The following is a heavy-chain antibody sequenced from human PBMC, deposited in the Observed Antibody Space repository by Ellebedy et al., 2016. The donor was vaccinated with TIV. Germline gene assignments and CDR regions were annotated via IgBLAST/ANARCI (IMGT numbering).Heavy chain of an antibody. CDR2: IWYDGSNK. J-gene: IGHJ4*02. CDR3: ARDRGGFTAPFDY. V-gene: IGHV3-33*01. CDR1: GFTFSSYG. Sequence: GGSLRLXXAASGFTFSSYGMHWVRQAPGKGLEWVAVIWYDGSNKYYADSVKGRFTISRDNSKNTLYLQMNSLRAEDTAVYYCARDRGGFTAPFDYWGQGTLVTVSS. D-gene: IGHD2-15*01.